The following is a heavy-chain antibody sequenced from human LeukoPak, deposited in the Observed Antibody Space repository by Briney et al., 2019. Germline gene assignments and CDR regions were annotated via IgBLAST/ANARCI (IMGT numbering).Heavy chain of an antibody. CDR1: GFTFDSYN. D-gene: IGHD3-22*01. J-gene: IGHJ3*02. V-gene: IGHV3-21*01. CDR2: ISSSSSYI. Sequence: GGSLRLSCAASGFTFDSYNMNWVRQAPGKGLEWVSSISSSSSYIYYADSVKGRFTISRDNAKNSLYLQMNSLRAEDTAVYYCARAESTQFITMIVVDAFDIWGQGTMVTVSS. CDR3: ARAESTQFITMIVVDAFDI.